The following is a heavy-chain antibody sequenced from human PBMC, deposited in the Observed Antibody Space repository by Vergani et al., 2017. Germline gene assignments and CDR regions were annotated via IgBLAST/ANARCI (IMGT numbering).Heavy chain of an antibody. CDR1: GFTFEDYA. V-gene: IGHV3-9*01. CDR3: ARFRGRGGYNDY. CDR2: ISWNSGST. D-gene: IGHD3-10*01. Sequence: EVQLVESGGGLVQPGRSLRLSCAASGFTFEDYAMHWVRQAPGKGMEWVSGISWNSGSTGYADSVKGRFTISRDNAKNSLYLQMNSLRAEDTAVYYCARFRGRGGYNDYWGQGTLVTVSA. J-gene: IGHJ4*02.